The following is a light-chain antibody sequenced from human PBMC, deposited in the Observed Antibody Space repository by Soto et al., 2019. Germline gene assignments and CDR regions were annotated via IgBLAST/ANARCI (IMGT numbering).Light chain of an antibody. J-gene: IGLJ3*02. Sequence: QSVLTQPASVSGSPGQSITMSCSVTSSDVGGYDFVSWYQHHPGKAPRLIIYQVSNRPSGVSNRFSGSKSGNTASLTISGLQPEGEADYYCSSYISMIVRVFGGGTKVTVL. CDR2: QVS. V-gene: IGLV2-14*01. CDR3: SSYISMIVRV. CDR1: SSDVGGYDF.